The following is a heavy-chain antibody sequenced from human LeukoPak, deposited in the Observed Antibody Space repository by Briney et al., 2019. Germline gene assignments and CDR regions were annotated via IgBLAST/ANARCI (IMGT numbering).Heavy chain of an antibody. CDR2: ISYDGSNK. Sequence: GGSLRLSCAASGFTFSSYAMHWVRQAPGKGLEWVAVISYDGSNKYYADSVKGRFTISRDNSKNTLYLQMNSLRAEDTAVYYCARDSESVDTAMVTFSFDYWGQGTLVTVSS. CDR1: GFTFSSYA. CDR3: ARDSESVDTAMVTFSFDY. J-gene: IGHJ4*02. D-gene: IGHD5-18*01. V-gene: IGHV3-30*04.